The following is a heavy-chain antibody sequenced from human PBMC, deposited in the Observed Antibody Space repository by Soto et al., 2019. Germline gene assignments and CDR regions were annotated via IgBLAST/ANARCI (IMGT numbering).Heavy chain of an antibody. D-gene: IGHD3-10*01. V-gene: IGHV3-53*01. CDR3: AKLGPYGSESYSFRYNWIDP. J-gene: IGHJ5*02. CDR1: GFSVSSSH. Sequence: EVQLVDSGGGLIQPGGSLRLSCAASGFSVSSSHMIWVRQAPGKGLEWVSVIYSGGATYYAVSVKGRFTISRDRSKNTVYLQMDGRRTEDTAVYHCAKLGPYGSESYSFRYNWIDPWGQGTLVTGSS. CDR2: IYSGGAT.